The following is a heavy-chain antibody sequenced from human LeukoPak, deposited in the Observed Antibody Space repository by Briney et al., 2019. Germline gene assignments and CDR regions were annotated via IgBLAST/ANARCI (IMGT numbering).Heavy chain of an antibody. CDR3: ARVSPSGTAIDFDH. D-gene: IGHD6-13*01. CDR2: MNPNTGST. V-gene: IGHV1-8*01. Sequence: ASVKVSCKASGYSFTSYDIHWVRQATGQGLDWMGWMNPNTGSTDYAQKFQGRVTMTRDTSISTAYMDLSSLRSDDTAVYYCARVSPSGTAIDFDHWGQGTLVTVSS. CDR1: GYSFTSYD. J-gene: IGHJ4*02.